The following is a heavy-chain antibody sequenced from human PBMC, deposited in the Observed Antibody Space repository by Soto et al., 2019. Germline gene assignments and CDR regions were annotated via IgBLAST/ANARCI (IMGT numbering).Heavy chain of an antibody. D-gene: IGHD6-19*01. CDR2: ISTYNGDT. V-gene: IGHV1-18*04. CDR1: GYSFTTHA. Sequence: ASVKVSCKTSGYSFTTHAITWVLQAPGQGLEWMGWISTYNGDTNYAQKFQGRVTLTKDTSTSTAYMELRSLRSDDTAVYYCARDPSNTSGYRIYFDAWGQGTLVTVSS. CDR3: ARDPSNTSGYRIYFDA. J-gene: IGHJ5*02.